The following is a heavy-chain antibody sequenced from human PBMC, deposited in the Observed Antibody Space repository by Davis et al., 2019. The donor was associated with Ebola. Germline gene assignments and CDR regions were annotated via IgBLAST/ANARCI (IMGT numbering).Heavy chain of an antibody. V-gene: IGHV4-34*01. CDR2: INHSGIT. D-gene: IGHD2-2*01. CDR1: GGSFSGYY. Sequence: PSETLSLTCAVYGGSFSGYYWSWIRQPPGKGLEWIGEINHSGITNYNPSLKRRVTISVDTSKNQFSLKLSSVTAADTAVYYCARAPAASYGMDVWGQGTTVTVSS. J-gene: IGHJ6*02. CDR3: ARAPAASYGMDV.